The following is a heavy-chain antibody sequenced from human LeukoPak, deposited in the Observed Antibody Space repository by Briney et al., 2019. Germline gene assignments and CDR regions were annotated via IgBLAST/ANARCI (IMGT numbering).Heavy chain of an antibody. CDR3: ARDTVTTFRFRDYYYYGMEV. CDR2: IYSGGST. Sequence: GGSLRLSCAASGFTVSANYMNWVRQAPGKGLEWVSVIYSGGSTYYADSVEGRFTISSDNSKNTLYLQMNSLRAEDTAVYYCARDTVTTFRFRDYYYYGMEVWGQGTTVTVSS. V-gene: IGHV3-53*01. CDR1: GFTVSANY. J-gene: IGHJ6*02. D-gene: IGHD4-17*01.